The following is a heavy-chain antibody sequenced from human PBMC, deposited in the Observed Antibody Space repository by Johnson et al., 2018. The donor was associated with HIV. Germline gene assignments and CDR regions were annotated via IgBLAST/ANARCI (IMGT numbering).Heavy chain of an antibody. J-gene: IGHJ3*01. CDR1: ALTFNNAW. CDR3: AIMSAPEDADAFDC. D-gene: IGHD1-14*01. CDR2: IRYDGSNK. V-gene: IGHV3-30*02. Sequence: QVQLVESGGGLVKPGGSLRLYCAASALTFNNAWMNWVRQAPGKGLEWVTFIRYDGSNKYYADSVKGRFTISRDNSRNTLYLQMNSLRAEDTTVYFCAIMSAPEDADAFDCWGQGTMVTVSS.